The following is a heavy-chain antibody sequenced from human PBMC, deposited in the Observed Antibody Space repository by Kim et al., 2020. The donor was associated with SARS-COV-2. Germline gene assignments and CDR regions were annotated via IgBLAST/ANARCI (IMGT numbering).Heavy chain of an antibody. D-gene: IGHD6-19*01. J-gene: IGHJ4*02. V-gene: IGHV1-18*01. Sequence: ASVKVSCKTSGYTFTTYGISWVRQAPGQGLEWVGWISAYNGETNYAQKFQGRVTMTTDSSTSTAYMELRSLRSDDTAVHYCARPFGSAWTGDFWGQGTLVTVSS. CDR3: ARPFGSAWTGDF. CDR1: GYTFTTYG. CDR2: ISAYNGET.